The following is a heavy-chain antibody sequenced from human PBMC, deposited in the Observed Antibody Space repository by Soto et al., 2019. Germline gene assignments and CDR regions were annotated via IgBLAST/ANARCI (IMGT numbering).Heavy chain of an antibody. CDR2: IWYDGSNK. V-gene: IGHV3-33*01. D-gene: IGHD1-26*01. J-gene: IGHJ4*02. CDR3: ARAVGPFDY. Sequence: QVQLVESGGGVVQPGRSLRLSCAASGFTFSTYGMHWVRQAPGKGLEWVAVIWYDGSNKDYADSVKGRFTISRDNSKNTLFLQMNSLRVDDTAVYYFARAVGPFDYWGQGTLVTVSS. CDR1: GFTFSTYG.